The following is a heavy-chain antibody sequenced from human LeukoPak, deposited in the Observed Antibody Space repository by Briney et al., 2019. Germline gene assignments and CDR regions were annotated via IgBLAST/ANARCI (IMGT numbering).Heavy chain of an antibody. CDR1: GFTFSSYA. V-gene: IGHV3-23*01. CDR3: AKPLAMISAFDI. D-gene: IGHD3-22*01. CDR2: ISGSGGST. J-gene: IGHJ3*02. Sequence: PGGSLRLSCAASGFTFSSYAMSWVRQAPGKGLEWVSAISGSGGSTYYADSVKDRFTISRDNSKNTLYLQMNSLRAEDTAVYYCAKPLAMISAFDIWGQGTMVTVSS.